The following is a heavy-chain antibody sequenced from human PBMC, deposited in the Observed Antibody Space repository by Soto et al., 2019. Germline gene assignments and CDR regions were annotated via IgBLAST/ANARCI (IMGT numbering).Heavy chain of an antibody. CDR2: IDPSDSYT. J-gene: IGHJ6*02. CDR1: VYRFPSCW. V-gene: IGHV5-10-1*01. CDR3: AKHLGYYGMYV. D-gene: IGHD7-27*01. Sequence: PGESLKSSCKGSVYRFPSCWISWVRQMPGKGLEWMGRIDPSDSYTNYSPSFQGHVTISADKSISTAYLQWSSLKASDTAMYYCAKHLGYYGMYVFCQGTTVTVSS.